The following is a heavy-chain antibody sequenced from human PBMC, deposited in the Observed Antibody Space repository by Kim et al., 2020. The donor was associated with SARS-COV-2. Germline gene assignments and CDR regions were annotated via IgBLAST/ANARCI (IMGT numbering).Heavy chain of an antibody. J-gene: IGHJ2*01. CDR3: ARRGGTRPWYFDI. Sequence: GGSLRLSCAASGFTFSSYDMHWVRQATGKGLEWVSAIGTAGDPYYPGDAKSRFTISRENAKNSLYLQMNSQRAGDAAVYYCARRGGTRPWYFDIWGRGTLVTVSS. D-gene: IGHD6-6*01. V-gene: IGHV3-13*05. CDR2: IGTAGDP. CDR1: GFTFSSYD.